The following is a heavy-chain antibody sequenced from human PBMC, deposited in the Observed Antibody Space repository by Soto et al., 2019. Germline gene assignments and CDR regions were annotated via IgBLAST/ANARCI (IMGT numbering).Heavy chain of an antibody. J-gene: IGHJ6*03. CDR3: AGTISLQWYYMDV. CDR1: GDSVSSNSAA. Sequence: QVQLQQSGPGLVRPSQTLSLTCVISGDSVSSNSAAWNWIRQSPSRGLEWLGRTYYRSRWYNDYAVSVRSRITVNADTSKNHFSLHLNSVTPEDTAVYYCAGTISLQWYYMDVWDKGTTVTVSS. D-gene: IGHD1-7*01. V-gene: IGHV6-1*01. CDR2: TYYRSRWYN.